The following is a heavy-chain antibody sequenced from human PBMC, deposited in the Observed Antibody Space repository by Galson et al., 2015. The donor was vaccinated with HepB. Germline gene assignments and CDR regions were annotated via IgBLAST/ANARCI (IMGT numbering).Heavy chain of an antibody. J-gene: IGHJ5*02. CDR3: ARAYYDFWSGYYTSAANWFDP. V-gene: IGHV3-11*06. Sequence: SLRLSCAASGFTFSDYYMSWIRQAPGKGLEWVSYVSSSSSYTNYADSVKGRFTISRDNAKNSLYLQMNSLRAEDTAVYYCARAYYDFWSGYYTSAANWFDPWGQGTLVTVSS. D-gene: IGHD3-3*01. CDR1: GFTFSDYY. CDR2: VSSSSSYT.